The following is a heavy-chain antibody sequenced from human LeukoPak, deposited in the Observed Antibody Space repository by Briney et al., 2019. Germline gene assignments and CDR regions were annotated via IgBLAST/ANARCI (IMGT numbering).Heavy chain of an antibody. Sequence: PGRSLRLSCAASGFTFSSYGMHWVGQAQGKGLEWGAVISYDGSNKYYADSVKGRFTISRDNSKNTLYLQMNSLRAEDTAVYYCAKEGRWLQGVFDYWGQGTLVTVSS. CDR3: AKEGRWLQGVFDY. V-gene: IGHV3-30*18. CDR1: GFTFSSYG. CDR2: ISYDGSNK. D-gene: IGHD5-24*01. J-gene: IGHJ4*02.